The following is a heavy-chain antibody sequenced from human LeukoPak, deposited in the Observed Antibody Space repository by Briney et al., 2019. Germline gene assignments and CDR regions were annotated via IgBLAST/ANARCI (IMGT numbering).Heavy chain of an antibody. V-gene: IGHV1-2*02. CDR2: INPNSGGT. CDR1: GYTFTGYY. CDR3: ARGHQMAIYCSGSSCYHQDYYYYGMDV. Sequence: ASVKVSCKASGYTFTGYYMHWVRQAPGQGPEWMGWINPNSGGTNYAQKFQGRVTMTRDPANSTAYPELSRLRSDDTAVYYCARGHQMAIYCSGSSCYHQDYYYYGMDVCGQGTTVTVSS. J-gene: IGHJ6*02. D-gene: IGHD2-15*01.